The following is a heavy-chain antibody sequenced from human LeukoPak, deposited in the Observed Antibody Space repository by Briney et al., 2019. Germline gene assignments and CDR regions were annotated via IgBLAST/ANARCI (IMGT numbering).Heavy chain of an antibody. V-gene: IGHV3-11*04. D-gene: IGHD4-23*01. CDR2: ISSSGSTI. CDR1: GFTFSAYY. CDR3: ASDSSYGGNRGDYFYY. J-gene: IGHJ4*02. Sequence: PGGSLRLSCAASGFTFSAYYMSWLRQAPGKGLEWVSYISSSGSTIYYADSVKGRFTISRDNAKNSLYLQMNSLRAEDTSVDYGASDSSYGGNRGDYFYYWGQGTLVTVSS.